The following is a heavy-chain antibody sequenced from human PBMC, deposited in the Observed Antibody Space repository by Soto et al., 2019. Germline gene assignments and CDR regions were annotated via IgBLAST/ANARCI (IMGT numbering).Heavy chain of an antibody. CDR1: GSTFSSYA. J-gene: IGHJ4*02. D-gene: IGHD1-1*01. Sequence: EVQLLESGGGLVQPGGSLRLSCAASGSTFSSYAMSWVRQAPGKGLEWVSVISGSGDSTYYADSVKGRFTISRENAKKTLYLQMNSLRAEDTAVYYCANRSTGTDFGYWGQGTLVTVSS. CDR2: ISGSGDST. CDR3: ANRSTGTDFGY. V-gene: IGHV3-23*01.